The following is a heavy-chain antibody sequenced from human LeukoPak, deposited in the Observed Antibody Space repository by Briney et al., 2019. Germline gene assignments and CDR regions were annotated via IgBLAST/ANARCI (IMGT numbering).Heavy chain of an antibody. CDR3: SNTIHTTMCYAAFDS. J-gene: IGHJ4*02. CDR2: ISTNGGNT. CDR1: GFTFSIYG. Sequence: GGSLRLSCAVSGFTFSIYGMNWVRQAPGKGLEWVSFISTNGGNTYYEDSVKGSFTISRENSKNTLYVQMNSLRAEARALYYCSNTIHTTMCYAAFDSWGQGTLVTVSS. D-gene: IGHD3-10*02. V-gene: IGHV3-23*02.